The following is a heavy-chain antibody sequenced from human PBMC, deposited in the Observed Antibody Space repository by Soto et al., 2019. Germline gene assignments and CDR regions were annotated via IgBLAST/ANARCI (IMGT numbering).Heavy chain of an antibody. CDR3: AREGGSSSSTYYYYYYMDV. CDR2: IYSGGST. CDR1: GFTVSSNY. Sequence: GALRLSCAASGFTVSSNYMSWVRQAPGKGLEWVSVIYSGGSTYYADSVKGRFTISRDNSKNTLYLQMNSLRAEDTAVYYCAREGGSSSSTYYYYYYMDVWGKGTTVTVSS. V-gene: IGHV3-66*01. D-gene: IGHD6-6*01. J-gene: IGHJ6*03.